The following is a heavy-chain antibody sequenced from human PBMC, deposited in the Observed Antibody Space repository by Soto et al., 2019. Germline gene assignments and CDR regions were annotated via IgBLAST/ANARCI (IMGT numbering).Heavy chain of an antibody. V-gene: IGHV3-30*18. CDR3: AKGGRSGSYYFDY. Sequence: PGGSLRLSCVASGFTFSNYAMHWVRQAPGKGLEWVALILYNGGNQYYADSAKGRFTISRDNSKNTLYLQMNSLGAEDTAVYYCAKGGRSGSYYFDYWGQGTLVTVSS. CDR2: ILYNGGNQ. D-gene: IGHD1-26*01. J-gene: IGHJ4*02. CDR1: GFTFSNYA.